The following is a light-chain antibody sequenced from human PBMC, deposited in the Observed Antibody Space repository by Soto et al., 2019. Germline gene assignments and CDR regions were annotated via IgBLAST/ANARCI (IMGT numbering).Light chain of an antibody. CDR1: QTISSW. CDR2: KAS. Sequence: DIQMTQSPSTLSGSVGDRVTITCRASQTISSWLAWYQQKPGKAPKLLIYKASTLKSGVPSRFSGSGSGTEFTLTISSLQPGDFAVYYCQQYNNWPPVTFGQGTKVDIK. CDR3: QQYNNWPPVT. V-gene: IGKV1-5*03. J-gene: IGKJ1*01.